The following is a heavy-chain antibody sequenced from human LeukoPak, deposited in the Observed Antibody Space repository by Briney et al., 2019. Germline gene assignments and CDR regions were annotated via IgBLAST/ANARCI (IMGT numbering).Heavy chain of an antibody. Sequence: GGSLRLSCAASGFTFSSYAMSWVRQAPGKGLEWVSAISGSGGSTYYADSVKGRFTISRDNSKNTLYLQMNSLRAEDTAVYYCAKGAHYYDSGGYAIERYYFDYWGQGTLVTASS. CDR3: AKGAHYYDSGGYAIERYYFDY. CDR2: ISGSGGST. V-gene: IGHV3-23*01. CDR1: GFTFSSYA. D-gene: IGHD3-22*01. J-gene: IGHJ4*02.